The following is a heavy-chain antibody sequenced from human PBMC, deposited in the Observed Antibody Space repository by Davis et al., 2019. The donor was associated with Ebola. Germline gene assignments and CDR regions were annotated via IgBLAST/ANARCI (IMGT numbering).Heavy chain of an antibody. CDR2: ISGSGATT. CDR3: ARGLGRRDGIYNWFDP. D-gene: IGHD1-26*01. CDR1: GFTFSNYA. V-gene: IGHV3-23*01. J-gene: IGHJ5*02. Sequence: PGGSLRLSCAASGFTFSNYAMSWVRQAPGKGLEWVSGISGSGATTYYADSVKGRFTISRDNSKNTLYLQMGSLRAEDMAVYYCARGLGRRDGIYNWFDPWGQGTLVTVSS.